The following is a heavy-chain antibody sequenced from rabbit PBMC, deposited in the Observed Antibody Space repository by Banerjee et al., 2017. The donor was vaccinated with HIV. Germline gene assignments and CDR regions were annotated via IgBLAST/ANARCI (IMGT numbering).Heavy chain of an antibody. CDR1: GFSCSNYYY. J-gene: IGHJ4*01. CDR2: IYTTIVSGT. CDR3: ARDLAGVIGWNFNL. Sequence: QEQLEESGGDLVKPGASLTLTCTASGFSCSNYYYICWGRQAPGKGLEWIACIYTTIVSGTYYATWAKARFTISKASSTTVTLQMTSLTAADTATYFCARDLAGVIGWNFNLWGPGTLVTVS. V-gene: IGHV1S45*01. D-gene: IGHD4-1*01.